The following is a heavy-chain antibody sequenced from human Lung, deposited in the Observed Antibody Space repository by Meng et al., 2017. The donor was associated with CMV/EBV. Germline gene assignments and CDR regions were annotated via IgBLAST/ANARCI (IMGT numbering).Heavy chain of an antibody. CDR1: GFTFSDYY. D-gene: IGHD1-14*01. Sequence: SCAASGFTFSDYYMSWIRQAPGKGLEWVSYISSSGSTIYYADSVKGRLTISRDNAKNSMYLQMNSLRAEDTDVYYCTRGTNLNGMDGWGQGTTVTVSS. CDR2: ISSSGSTI. CDR3: TRGTNLNGMDG. V-gene: IGHV3-11*01. J-gene: IGHJ6*02.